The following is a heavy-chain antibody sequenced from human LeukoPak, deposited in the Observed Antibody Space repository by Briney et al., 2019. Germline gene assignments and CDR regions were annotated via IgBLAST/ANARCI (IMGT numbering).Heavy chain of an antibody. CDR1: GFTFSSYS. D-gene: IGHD6-13*01. Sequence: GGSLRLSCAASGFTFSSYSMNWVRQAPGKGLEWVSSISSSSSYIYYADSVKGRFTISRDNAKNSLYLQMNSLRAEDTAVYYCARERRGYSSSWYRRNWFDPWGQGTLVTVSS. CDR2: ISSSSSYI. J-gene: IGHJ5*02. CDR3: ARERRGYSSSWYRRNWFDP. V-gene: IGHV3-21*04.